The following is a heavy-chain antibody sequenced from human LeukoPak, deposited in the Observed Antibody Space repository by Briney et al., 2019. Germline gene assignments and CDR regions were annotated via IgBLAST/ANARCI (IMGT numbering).Heavy chain of an antibody. D-gene: IGHD3-3*01. Sequence: PGGSLRLSCAASGFTFSSYAMSWVRQAPGKGLEWVSAISGSGGSTYYADSVKGRFTISRDNSKNTLYLQMNSLRAEDTAVYYCARDFGVVELLKPYYFDYWGQGTLVTVSS. J-gene: IGHJ4*02. CDR2: ISGSGGST. CDR1: GFTFSSYA. V-gene: IGHV3-23*01. CDR3: ARDFGVVELLKPYYFDY.